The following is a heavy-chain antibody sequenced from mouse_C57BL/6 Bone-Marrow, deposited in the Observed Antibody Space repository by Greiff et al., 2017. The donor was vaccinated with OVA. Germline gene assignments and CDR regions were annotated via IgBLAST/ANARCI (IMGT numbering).Heavy chain of an antibody. V-gene: IGHV5-2*01. CDR3: ARLPTVVADYYAMDY. J-gene: IGHJ4*01. D-gene: IGHD1-1*01. CDR2: INSDGGST. CDR1: EYEFPSHD. Sequence: EVKLVESGGGLVQPGESLKLSCESNEYEFPSHDMSWVRKTPEKRLELVAAINSDGGSTYYPDTMERRFIISRDNTKQTLYLQMSSLRCEDTALYYGARLPTVVADYYAMDYWGQGTSVTVSS.